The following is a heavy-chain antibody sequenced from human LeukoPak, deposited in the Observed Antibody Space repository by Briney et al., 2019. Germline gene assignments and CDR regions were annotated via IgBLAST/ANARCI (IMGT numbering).Heavy chain of an antibody. V-gene: IGHV3-48*04. D-gene: IGHD3-10*02. Sequence: GGSLRLSCAASGFTFSSYGMNWVRQAPGKGLEWVSYISSSGSTIYYADSVKGRFTISRDNAKNSLYLQMNSLRAEDTAVYYCAELGITMIGGVWGKGTTVTISS. J-gene: IGHJ6*04. CDR1: GFTFSSYG. CDR2: ISSSGSTI. CDR3: AELGITMIGGV.